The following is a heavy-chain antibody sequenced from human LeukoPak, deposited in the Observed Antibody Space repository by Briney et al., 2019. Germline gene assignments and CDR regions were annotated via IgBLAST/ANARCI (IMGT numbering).Heavy chain of an antibody. Sequence: PGGSLRLSCAASGFTFSSFAMTWVRQAPGKGLEWVSTISVSGTSTYYADSVKGRFTISRDNSKNTLYLQMNSLRAEDTAVYYCARDKGDYHTSGSLFVFGGQGTLVTVSS. V-gene: IGHV3-23*01. D-gene: IGHD3-22*01. CDR3: ARDKGDYHTSGSLFVF. J-gene: IGHJ4*02. CDR2: ISVSGTST. CDR1: GFTFSSFA.